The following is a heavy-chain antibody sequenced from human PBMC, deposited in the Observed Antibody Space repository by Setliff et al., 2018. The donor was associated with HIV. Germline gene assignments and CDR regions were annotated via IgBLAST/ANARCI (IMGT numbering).Heavy chain of an antibody. V-gene: IGHV2-5*01. CDR2: IYWNDDK. Sequence: GPTLVNPTQTLTLTCTLSGLSLNISDVGVGWLRQPPGKALEWLALIYWNDDKRYSPSLKSRVTVTKDTAKNQVVLTMTNMDPVDTATYFCAHSPDTWYFGEYFRHWGQGTLVTVST. CDR1: GLSLNISDVG. D-gene: IGHD3-9*01. J-gene: IGHJ1*01. CDR3: AHSPDTWYFGEYFRH.